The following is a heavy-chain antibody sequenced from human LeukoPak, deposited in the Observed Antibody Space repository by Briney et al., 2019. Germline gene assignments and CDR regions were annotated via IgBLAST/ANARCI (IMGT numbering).Heavy chain of an antibody. Sequence: PSETLSLTCAVYGGSFSGYYWSWIRQPPGKGLEWIGEINHSGSTNYNPSLKSRVTISVDTSKNQFSLKLSFVTAADTAVYYCARGINYYDSSGYYYGSRLKNWFDPWGQGTLVTVSS. J-gene: IGHJ5*02. CDR2: INHSGST. D-gene: IGHD3-22*01. CDR3: ARGINYYDSSGYYYGSRLKNWFDP. CDR1: GGSFSGYY. V-gene: IGHV4-34*01.